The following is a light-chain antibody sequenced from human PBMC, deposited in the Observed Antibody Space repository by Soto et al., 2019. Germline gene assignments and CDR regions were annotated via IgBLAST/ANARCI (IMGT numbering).Light chain of an antibody. CDR1: SSDVGSYNL. Sequence: QSVLTQPDSVSGSPGQSITISCTGTSSDVGSYNLVSWYQQHPGKAPKLMIYEVSKRPSGVSNRFSGYKSGNTASLTISGLQAEDEADYYCCSYAGYSTLEVFGGGTQLTVL. CDR3: CSYAGYSTLEV. V-gene: IGLV2-23*02. J-gene: IGLJ2*01. CDR2: EVS.